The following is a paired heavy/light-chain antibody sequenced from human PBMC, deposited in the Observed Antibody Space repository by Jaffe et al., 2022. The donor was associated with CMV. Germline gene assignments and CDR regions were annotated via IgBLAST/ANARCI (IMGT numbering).Heavy chain of an antibody. CDR3: ARDRDWVPDY. CDR2: IHTGNGNT. Sequence: QVQLVQSGAEVKKPGASVKVSCKASGYTFSEYGMHWVRQAPGQRPEWMGWIHTGNGNTRYSQKFQGRVTVTRDSSATTAYMELSSLTSEDTAVYYCARDRDWVPDYWGQGALVTVSS. CDR1: GYTFSEYG. D-gene: IGHD3-9*01. J-gene: IGHJ4*02. V-gene: IGHV1-3*04.
Light chain of an antibody. CDR3: QQYYNVPKT. CDR2: WAS. J-gene: IGKJ1*01. Sequence: DIVMTQSPDSLAVSLGERATINCKSSQSVSDSSNSKSYLAWYQQNPGQPPKLLISWASTRKSGVPDRFSGSGSGTDFTLTISSLQAEDVAVYYCQQYYNVPKTFGQGTKVEIK. V-gene: IGKV4-1*01. CDR1: QSVSDSSNSKSY.